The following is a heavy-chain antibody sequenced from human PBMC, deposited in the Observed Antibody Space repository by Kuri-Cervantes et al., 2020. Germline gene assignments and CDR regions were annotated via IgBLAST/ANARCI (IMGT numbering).Heavy chain of an antibody. CDR2: IYYSGST. Sequence: SETLSLTCTVSGGSVSSGSYYWSWIRQPPGKGLEWIGYIYYSGSTNYNPSLKSRVTISVDTSKNQFSLKLSSVTAADTAVYYCARAARSSGTYYNWFDPWGQGTLVTVSS. J-gene: IGHJ5*02. CDR1: GGSVSSGSYY. CDR3: ARAARSSGTYYNWFDP. D-gene: IGHD3-22*01. V-gene: IGHV4-61*01.